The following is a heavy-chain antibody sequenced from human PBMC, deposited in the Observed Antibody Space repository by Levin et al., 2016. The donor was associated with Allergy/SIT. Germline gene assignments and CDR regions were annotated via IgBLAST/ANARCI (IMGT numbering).Heavy chain of an antibody. V-gene: IGHV1-69*01. CDR2: IIPIFGTA. CDR3: ARVQSTAILDWFDP. D-gene: IGHD2-2*02. Sequence: WVRQAPGQGLEWMGGIIPIFGTANYAQKFQGRVTITADESTSTAYMELSSLRSEDTAVYYCARVQSTAILDWFDPWGQGTLVTVSS. J-gene: IGHJ5*02.